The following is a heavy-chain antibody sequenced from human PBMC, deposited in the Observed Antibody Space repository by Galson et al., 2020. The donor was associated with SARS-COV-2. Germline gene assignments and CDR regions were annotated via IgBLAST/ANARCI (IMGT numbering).Heavy chain of an antibody. Sequence: GESLKISCAASGFTFSSYAMNWVRQAPGKGLEWVSVISDRGGITYYADSVKGRFTISRDNSKNTLYLQMNSLRAEDTAVYYCAKAGTLISDAFDIWGQGTMVTVSS. CDR1: GFTFSSYA. CDR2: ISDRGGIT. J-gene: IGHJ3*02. CDR3: AKAGTLISDAFDI. D-gene: IGHD1-1*01. V-gene: IGHV3-23*01.